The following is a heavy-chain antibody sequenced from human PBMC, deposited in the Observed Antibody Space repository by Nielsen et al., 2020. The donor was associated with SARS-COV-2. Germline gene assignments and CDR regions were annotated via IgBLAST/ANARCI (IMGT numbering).Heavy chain of an antibody. J-gene: IGHJ4*02. CDR1: GFTFSNYG. CDR2: IWFDGTNK. CDR3: ARDRLGLKYFDW. D-gene: IGHD3-16*01. V-gene: IGHV3-33*01. Sequence: GESLKISCAASGFTFSNYGIHWFRQAPGKGLEWVAVIWFDGTNKYYVESVKGRFTIARDNSKNTLFLDMKSLRVEDTAVYYCARDRLGLKYFDWWGQGTLVTVSS.